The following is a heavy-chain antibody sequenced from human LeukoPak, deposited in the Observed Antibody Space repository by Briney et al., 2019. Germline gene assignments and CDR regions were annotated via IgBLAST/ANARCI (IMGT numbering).Heavy chain of an antibody. J-gene: IGHJ4*02. CDR3: ARLRWYSGSYYFDY. CDR2: IYYSGST. Sequence: SETLSLTCTVSGGSISSRSYYWGWIRQPPGKGLEWIGTIYYSGSTYYNPSLKSRVTISVDTSKNQLSLKLSSVTASDTAVYYCARLRWYSGSYYFDYWGQGTLVTVSS. CDR1: GGSISSRSYY. D-gene: IGHD1-26*01. V-gene: IGHV4-39*01.